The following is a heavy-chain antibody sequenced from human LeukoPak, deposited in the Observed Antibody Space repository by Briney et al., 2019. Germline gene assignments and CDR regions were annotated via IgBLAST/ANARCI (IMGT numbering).Heavy chain of an antibody. V-gene: IGHV3-30*02. CDR2: IRYDGSNK. J-gene: IGHJ6*03. Sequence: GGSLRLFCAASGFTFSSYGMHWVRQAPGKGLEWVAFIRYDGSNKYYADSVKGRFTISRDNSKNTLYLQMNSLRAEDTAVYYCAKDSGSYYYYYYMDVWGKGTTVTVSS. CDR1: GFTFSSYG. CDR3: AKDSGSYYYYYYMDV. D-gene: IGHD1-26*01.